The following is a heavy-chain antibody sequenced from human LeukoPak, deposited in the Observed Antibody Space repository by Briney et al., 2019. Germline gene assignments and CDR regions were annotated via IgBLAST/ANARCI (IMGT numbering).Heavy chain of an antibody. CDR3: ARDSNVDIVVVPAAMEEAFDI. Sequence: SVKVSCKASGGTFSSYAISWVRQAPGQGLEWMGGIIPIFGTANYAQKFQGRVTITADESTSTAYMELSSLRSEDTAVYYCARDSNVDIVVVPAAMEEAFDIWGQGTMVTVSS. CDR1: GGTFSSYA. CDR2: IIPIFGTA. D-gene: IGHD2-2*03. J-gene: IGHJ3*02. V-gene: IGHV1-69*13.